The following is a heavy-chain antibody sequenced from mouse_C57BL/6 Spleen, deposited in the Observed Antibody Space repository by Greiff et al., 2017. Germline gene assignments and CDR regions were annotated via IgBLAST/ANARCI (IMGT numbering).Heavy chain of an antibody. V-gene: IGHV5-4*01. CDR2: ISDGGSYT. J-gene: IGHJ2*01. CDR3: ARDGRAGSSFDY. D-gene: IGHD4-1*01. Sequence: EVKLVESGGGLVKPGGSLKLSCAASGFTFSSYAMSWVRQTPEKRLAWVATISDGGSYTYYQDNVKGRFTISRDNAKNNLYLQISHLKSEYTAMYYCARDGRAGSSFDYWCQGTTLTVSS. CDR1: GFTFSSYA.